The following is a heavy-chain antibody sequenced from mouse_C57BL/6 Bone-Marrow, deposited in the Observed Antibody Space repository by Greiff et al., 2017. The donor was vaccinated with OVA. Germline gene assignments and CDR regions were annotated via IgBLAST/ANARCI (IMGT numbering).Heavy chain of an antibody. Sequence: VKLMESGAELVKPGASVKLSCKASGYTFTEYTIHWVKQRSGQGLEWIGWFYPGSGSIKYNEKFKDKATLTADKSSSTVYMELSRLTSEDSAVYFCARHEEAYDGYSFYWYFDVWGTGTTVTVSS. CDR1: GYTFTEYT. V-gene: IGHV1-62-2*01. CDR3: ARHEEAYDGYSFYWYFDV. CDR2: FYPGSGSI. D-gene: IGHD2-3*01. J-gene: IGHJ1*03.